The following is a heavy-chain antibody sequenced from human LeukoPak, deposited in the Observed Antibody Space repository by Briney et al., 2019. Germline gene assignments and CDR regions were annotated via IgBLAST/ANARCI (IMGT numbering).Heavy chain of an antibody. CDR1: GFTFSSYG. D-gene: IGHD2-15*01. Sequence: PGRSLRLSCAASGFTFSSYGMHWVRQAPGKGLEWVAVIWYGGSNKYYADSVKGRFTISRDNSKNTLYLQMNSLRAEDTAVYYCAKDRAVAATYFDYWGQGTLVTVSS. CDR2: IWYGGSNK. V-gene: IGHV3-30*18. CDR3: AKDRAVAATYFDY. J-gene: IGHJ4*02.